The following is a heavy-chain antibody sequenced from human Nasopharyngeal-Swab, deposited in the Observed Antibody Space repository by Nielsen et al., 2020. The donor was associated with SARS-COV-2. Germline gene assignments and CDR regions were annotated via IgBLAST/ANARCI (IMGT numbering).Heavy chain of an antibody. J-gene: IGHJ6*02. CDR3: AKDAASSSSHYYGMDV. CDR2: ISGSGGST. CDR1: GFTFSSYA. V-gene: IGHV3-23*01. D-gene: IGHD6-6*01. Sequence: GGSLRLSCAASGFTFSSYAMSWVRQAPGKGLEWVSAISGSGGSTYYAASVKGRFTISRDNSKNTLYLQMNSLRAEDTAVYYCAKDAASSSSHYYGMDVWGQGTTVTVSS.